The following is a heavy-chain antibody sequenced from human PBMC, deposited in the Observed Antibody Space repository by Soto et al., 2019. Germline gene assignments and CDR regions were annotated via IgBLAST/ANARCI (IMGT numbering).Heavy chain of an antibody. J-gene: IGHJ2*01. CDR2: IIPIFGTA. D-gene: IGHD6-19*01. CDR1: GGTFSSYA. V-gene: IGHV1-69*13. CDR3: ARGGDSSGWYSSYWYFDL. Sequence: SVKVSCKASGGTFSSYAISWVRQAPGQGLEWMGGIIPIFGTANYAQKFQGRVTITADESTSTAYMELSSLRSEDTAVYYCARGGDSSGWYSSYWYFDLWGRGTLVTVSS.